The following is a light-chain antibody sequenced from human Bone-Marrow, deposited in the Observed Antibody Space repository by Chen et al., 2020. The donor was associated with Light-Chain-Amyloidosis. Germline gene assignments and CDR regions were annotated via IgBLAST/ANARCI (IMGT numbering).Light chain of an antibody. CDR1: QDIGNY. CDR2: AAS. V-gene: IGKV1-39*01. CDR3: QQTYRPRRS. J-gene: IGKJ2*01. Sequence: IQMTQSPSSLSASVGDRVTISCRADQDIGNYLNWYQQKPGKAPQLLIFAASTLVNGVPSRFSGSGSGTVFTLTIANLQPEDFSTFISQQTYRPRRSFGQGTKL.